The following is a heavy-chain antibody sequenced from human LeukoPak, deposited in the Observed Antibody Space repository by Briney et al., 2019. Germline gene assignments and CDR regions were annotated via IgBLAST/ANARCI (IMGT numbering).Heavy chain of an antibody. CDR3: ARDRTYDFWSGRGWFDP. V-gene: IGHV1-69*13. Sequence: SVKLSCKASGGTFSSYANIWVRHARGQGREWMREIFPVFGTEYYAQKFQGRVTITADESTSTQYMGQSSLRSEDTAVYYCARDRTYDFWSGRGWFDPWRQGTLVTVSS. J-gene: IGHJ5*02. D-gene: IGHD3-3*01. CDR1: GGTFSSYA. CDR2: IFPVFGTE.